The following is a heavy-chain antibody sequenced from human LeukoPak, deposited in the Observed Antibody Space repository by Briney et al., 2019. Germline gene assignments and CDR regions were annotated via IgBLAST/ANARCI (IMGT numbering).Heavy chain of an antibody. V-gene: IGHV3-72*01. J-gene: IGHJ3*02. CDR1: GFTFSNYY. Sequence: GGSLRLSCAASGFTFSNYYMDWVRQAPGKGLEWVGRSRNKANSYTTDYAASVKGRFTISRDDSKNSLYLQMNSLRTEDTAVYYCARALDAFDIWGQGTMVTVSS. CDR2: SRNKANSYTT. CDR3: ARALDAFDI.